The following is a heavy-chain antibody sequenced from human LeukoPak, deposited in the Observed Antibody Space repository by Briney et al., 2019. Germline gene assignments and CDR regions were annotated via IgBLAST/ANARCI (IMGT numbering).Heavy chain of an antibody. CDR3: ASSEVTIFGVVMNAFDI. D-gene: IGHD3-3*01. V-gene: IGHV4-30-2*01. Sequence: SQTLTLTCTVSGGSISSGGYYWSWIRQPPGKGLEWIGYIYHSGSTYYNPSLKSRVTISVDRSKNQFSLKLSSVTAADTAVYYCASSEVTIFGVVMNAFDIWGQGTMVTASS. CDR2: IYHSGST. J-gene: IGHJ3*02. CDR1: GGSISSGGYY.